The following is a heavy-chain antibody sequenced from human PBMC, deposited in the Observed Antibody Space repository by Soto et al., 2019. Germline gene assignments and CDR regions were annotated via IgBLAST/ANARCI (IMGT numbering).Heavy chain of an antibody. Sequence: EVHLLESGGVLVQPGESLRLSCETSGFTFRNCVMTWVRQAPGKGLEWVSVITKTGDTDYADSVKGRFTISRDNSKNTVYLQMNSLRAEDTAVYYCAKGLLNGRWYAADWGQGTLVTVSS. D-gene: IGHD6-13*01. CDR1: GFTFRNCV. CDR2: ITKTGDT. J-gene: IGHJ4*02. V-gene: IGHV3-23*01. CDR3: AKGLLNGRWYAAD.